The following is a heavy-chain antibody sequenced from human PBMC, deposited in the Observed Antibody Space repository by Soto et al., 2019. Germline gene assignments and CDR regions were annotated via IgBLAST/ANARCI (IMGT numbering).Heavy chain of an antibody. CDR1: GFTFSNYG. J-gene: IGHJ4*02. Sequence: EVSLVESGGGLVQSGGSLRLSCVASGFTFSNYGMNWARLAPGKGLEWISYISGTSNTIYQADSVKGRFTISRDNAKNALYLQRNSLRDEDTAVYYCVRAAEQTFDHWGQGTLVTVAS. D-gene: IGHD6-13*01. CDR2: ISGTSNTI. V-gene: IGHV3-48*02. CDR3: VRAAEQTFDH.